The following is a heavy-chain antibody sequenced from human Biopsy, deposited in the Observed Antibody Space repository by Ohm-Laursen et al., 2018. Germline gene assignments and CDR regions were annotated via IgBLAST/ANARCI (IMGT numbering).Heavy chain of an antibody. J-gene: IGHJ6*02. Sequence: ATVKISCKASGYSFTKYYINWVRQAPGQGLEWMGIINPTGGTTSYAEKFQGRVTLTRDTSTGTVYLELNSLIYEDTALYYCARDETGSSVFGPYYYGMDVWGQGTTVTVSS. V-gene: IGHV1-46*01. D-gene: IGHD3-9*01. CDR2: INPTGGTT. CDR1: GYSFTKYY. CDR3: ARDETGSSVFGPYYYGMDV.